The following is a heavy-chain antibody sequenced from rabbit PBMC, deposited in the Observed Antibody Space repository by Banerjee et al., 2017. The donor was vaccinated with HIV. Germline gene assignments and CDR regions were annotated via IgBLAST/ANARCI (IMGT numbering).Heavy chain of an antibody. CDR1: GFSFSSTYW. D-gene: IGHD8-1*01. V-gene: IGHV1S45*01. Sequence: QEQLEESGGGLVKPEGSLTLTCKASGFSFSSTYWICWVRQAPGKGPEWIACIDAGSSDSTYYASWAKGRFTISKTSSTTVTLQMTSLTAADTATYFCARELVVVLMGLGYYGMDLWGPGTLVTVS. CDR2: IDAGSSDST. J-gene: IGHJ6*01. CDR3: ARELVVVLMGLGYYGMDL.